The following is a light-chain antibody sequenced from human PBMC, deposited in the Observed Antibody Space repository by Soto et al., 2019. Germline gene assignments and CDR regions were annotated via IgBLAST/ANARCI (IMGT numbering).Light chain of an antibody. CDR3: QQYGSSLYT. CDR1: QSVTSIY. J-gene: IGKJ2*01. CDR2: GAS. Sequence: EIVLTQSPGTLSLSPGERATLSCRTSQSVTSIYLAWYQQRPGQAPRLLISGASYRATGIPDRFSGSGSGTDFTLTISRLEPEDFAVYYCQQYGSSLYTFGQGTKVDIK. V-gene: IGKV3-20*01.